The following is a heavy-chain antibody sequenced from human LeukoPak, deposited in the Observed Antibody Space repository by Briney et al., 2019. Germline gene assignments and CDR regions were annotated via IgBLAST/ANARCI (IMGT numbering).Heavy chain of an antibody. Sequence: GGSLRLSCAASGFTFSSYAMHWVRQAPGKGLEWVAVISYDGSNKYYADSVKGRFTISRDNSKNTLYLQMNSLRAEDTAVYYCAKDQTRYSYGPYFDYWGQGTLVTVSS. J-gene: IGHJ4*02. CDR1: GFTFSSYA. CDR2: ISYDGSNK. D-gene: IGHD5-18*01. CDR3: AKDQTRYSYGPYFDY. V-gene: IGHV3-30-3*01.